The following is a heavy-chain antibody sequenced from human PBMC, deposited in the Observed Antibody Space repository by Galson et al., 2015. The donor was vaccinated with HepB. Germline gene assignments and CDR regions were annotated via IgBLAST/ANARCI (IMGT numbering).Heavy chain of an antibody. D-gene: IGHD3-22*01. CDR2: IKQDGSEK. CDR1: GFTFSSYW. CDR3: ARDWYYYDSSGYYPLDAFDI. V-gene: IGHV3-7*03. Sequence: SLRLSCAASGFTFSSYWMSWGRQAPGKGLEWVANIKQDGSEKYYVDSVKGRFTISRDNAKNSLYLQMNSLRAEDTAVYYCARDWYYYDSSGYYPLDAFDIWGQGTMVTVSS. J-gene: IGHJ3*02.